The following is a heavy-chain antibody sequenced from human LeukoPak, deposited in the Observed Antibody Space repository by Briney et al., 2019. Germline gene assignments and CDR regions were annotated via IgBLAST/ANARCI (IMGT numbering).Heavy chain of an antibody. D-gene: IGHD3-3*01. V-gene: IGHV3-9*01. CDR2: ISWNSGSI. Sequence: SGGSLRLSCAASGFTFDDYAMHWVRQAPGKGLEWVSGISWNSGSIGYADSVKGRFTISRDNAKNSLYLQMNSLRAEDTALYYCAKDGIPNYDFYGMDVWGQGTTVTVSS. CDR1: GFTFDDYA. CDR3: AKDGIPNYDFYGMDV. J-gene: IGHJ6*02.